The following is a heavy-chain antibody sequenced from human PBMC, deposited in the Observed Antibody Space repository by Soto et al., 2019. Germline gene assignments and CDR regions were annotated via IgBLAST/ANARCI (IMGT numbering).Heavy chain of an antibody. CDR3: ATDVVRSTGGDS. CDR2: IIPIFSKT. Sequence: QVQLVQSGAEVKELGSSVKVSCKTSGGTFTTSSFVWVRQGPGQGLEWMGGIIPIFSKTNFAPKFQGRVTFTADESRRTVYMDLSSLRSEDTAIYYCATDVVRSTGGDSWGQGTLVTVSS. V-gene: IGHV1-69*01. J-gene: IGHJ4*02. CDR1: GGTFTTSS. D-gene: IGHD7-27*01.